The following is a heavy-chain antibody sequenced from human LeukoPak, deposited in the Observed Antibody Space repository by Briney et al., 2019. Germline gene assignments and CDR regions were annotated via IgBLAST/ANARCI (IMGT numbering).Heavy chain of an antibody. J-gene: IGHJ6*02. CDR3: ARSSLYCSSTSCPWDYYGMDV. CDR1: GYTFTGYY. D-gene: IGHD2-2*01. Sequence: GASVKVSCKASGYTFTGYYMHWGRQAPGQGLEGMGWINPKSGGTNYAQKFQGRVTMTRDTSISTAYMELSRLRSDDTAVYYCARSSLYCSSTSCPWDYYGMDVWGQGTTVTVSS. CDR2: INPKSGGT. V-gene: IGHV1-2*02.